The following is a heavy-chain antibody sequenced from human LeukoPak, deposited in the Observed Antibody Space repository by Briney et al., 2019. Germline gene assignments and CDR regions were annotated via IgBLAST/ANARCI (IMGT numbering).Heavy chain of an antibody. CDR1: GYTFTKHG. CDR3: AREHDNNVPYYCGMDV. J-gene: IGHJ6*02. Sequence: GASVTVSFNPSGYTFTKHGISWVRQAPGQGLEWVAWISGYNGDTKYAQNFQGRVTLTTDTSTSTAYMEVRSLRSDDTAVYYCAREHDNNVPYYCGMDVWGQGTTVTVSS. D-gene: IGHD3-22*01. CDR2: ISGYNGDT. V-gene: IGHV1-18*01.